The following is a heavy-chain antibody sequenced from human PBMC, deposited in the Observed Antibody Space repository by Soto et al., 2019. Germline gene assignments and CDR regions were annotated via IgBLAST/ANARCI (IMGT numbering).Heavy chain of an antibody. D-gene: IGHD4-17*01. V-gene: IGHV4-31*03. Sequence: SETLSLTCTVSGGSISSGGYYWSWIRQHPGKGLEWIGYIYYSGSTYYNPSLKSRVTISVGTSKNQFSLKLSSVTAADTAVYYCARGVQFGDYAPATGYFDYWGQGTLVTVSS. J-gene: IGHJ4*02. CDR1: GGSISSGGYY. CDR3: ARGVQFGDYAPATGYFDY. CDR2: IYYSGST.